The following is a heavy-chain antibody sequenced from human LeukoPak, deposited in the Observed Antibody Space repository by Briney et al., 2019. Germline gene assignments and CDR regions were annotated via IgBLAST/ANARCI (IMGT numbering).Heavy chain of an antibody. D-gene: IGHD1-14*01. Sequence: PSETLSLTCAVYVESLSVYYWSWIRQPPRKGLEWSGEINHSGSTNYNPSLKSRVTISVDTSKNQFSLKLSSVPTESTGVYYCARGGQAARDHEYYFDYWGQGTLVTVSS. J-gene: IGHJ4*02. CDR1: VESLSVYY. CDR3: ARGGQAARDHEYYFDY. CDR2: INHSGST. V-gene: IGHV4-34*01.